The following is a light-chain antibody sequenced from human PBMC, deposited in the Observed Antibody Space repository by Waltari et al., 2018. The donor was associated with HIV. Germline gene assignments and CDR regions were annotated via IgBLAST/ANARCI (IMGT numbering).Light chain of an antibody. CDR2: RNN. Sequence: QSVVTQPPSASGTPGQRVTISCSGSSSNIGSNYVYWYQQLPGTAPKLLIHRNNQRPSGVPDRFSASKSGTSASLAISGLRSEDEADYFCLSWDDSLRVWVFGGGTKVTVL. V-gene: IGLV1-47*01. J-gene: IGLJ3*02. CDR3: LSWDDSLRVWV. CDR1: SSNIGSNY.